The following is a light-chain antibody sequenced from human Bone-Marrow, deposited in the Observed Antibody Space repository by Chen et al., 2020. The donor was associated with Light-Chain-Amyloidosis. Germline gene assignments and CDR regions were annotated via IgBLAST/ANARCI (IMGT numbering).Light chain of an antibody. CDR3: QQYNNWPGT. CDR2: GAS. J-gene: IGKJ3*01. CDR1: QSINYK. V-gene: IGKV3-15*01. Sequence: EIGMRQSPATLSGSPGESATLSCRASQSINYKLAWYQHKPGQAPRLLIYGASTRATGIPARFSGSGSGTEFTPTISSMESEDVAIYYCQQYNNWPGTFGPGTKVDIK.